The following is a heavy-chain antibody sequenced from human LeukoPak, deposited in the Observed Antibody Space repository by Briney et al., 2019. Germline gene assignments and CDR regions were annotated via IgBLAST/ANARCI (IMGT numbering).Heavy chain of an antibody. CDR2: ISWNSVGI. CDR1: GFTFYDYA. J-gene: IGHJ4*02. D-gene: IGHD3-3*01. V-gene: IGHV3-9*01. Sequence: GGSLRLSCAASGFTFYDYAMHWVRHAPGKGLEWVSGISWNSVGIGYADSVKGRFTISRDNAKNSLYLQMNSLRAEDTALYYCARSCRSGYYSGFDYWGQGTLVTVSS. CDR3: ARSCRSGYYSGFDY.